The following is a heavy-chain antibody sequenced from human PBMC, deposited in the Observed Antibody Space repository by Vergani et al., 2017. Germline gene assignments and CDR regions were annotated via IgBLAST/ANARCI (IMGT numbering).Heavy chain of an antibody. Sequence: QVQLVESGGGLVKPGGSLRLSCAASGFTFSDYYMSWIRQAPGKGLEWVSYISSSSSYTNYADSVKGRFTISRDNAKNSLYLQMNSLRAEDTAVYYCAKTISGIAPSGFDYWGQGTLVTVSS. CDR1: GFTFSDYY. D-gene: IGHD3-3*01. CDR3: AKTISGIAPSGFDY. V-gene: IGHV3-11*05. J-gene: IGHJ4*02. CDR2: ISSSSSYT.